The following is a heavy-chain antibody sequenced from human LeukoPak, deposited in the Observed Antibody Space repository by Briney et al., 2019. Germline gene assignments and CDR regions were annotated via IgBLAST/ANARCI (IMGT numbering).Heavy chain of an antibody. D-gene: IGHD1-26*01. Sequence: ASVKVSCKASGGTFSSYAISWVRQAPGQGLEWMGGIIPIFGTANYAQKFQGRVTITADESTSTAYMELSSLRSEDTAVYYCARGRSGSFDAFDIWGQGTMVTVSS. CDR2: IIPIFGTA. J-gene: IGHJ3*02. CDR3: ARGRSGSFDAFDI. V-gene: IGHV1-69*01. CDR1: GGTFSSYA.